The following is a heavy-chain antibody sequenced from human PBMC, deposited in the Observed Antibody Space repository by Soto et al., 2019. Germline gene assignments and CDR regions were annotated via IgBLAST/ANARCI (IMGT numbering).Heavy chain of an antibody. V-gene: IGHV1-2*02. Sequence: ASVKVSCKASGYSFTGYYIHWLRQAPGQGLEWMGWINAHSGGTEYAQKFQGRVTLTRDTSIATAYLTLTSLTSDDTALYYCAKDLTRQLAYWLDPWGQGTQVTVS. J-gene: IGHJ5*02. CDR2: INAHSGGT. CDR1: GYSFTGYY. D-gene: IGHD6-6*01. CDR3: AKDLTRQLAYWLDP.